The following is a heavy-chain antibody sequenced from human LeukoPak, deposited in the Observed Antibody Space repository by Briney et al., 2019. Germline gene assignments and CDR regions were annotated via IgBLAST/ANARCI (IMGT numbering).Heavy chain of an antibody. V-gene: IGHV4-30-4*01. CDR2: IYFSGST. D-gene: IGHD3-16*01. Sequence: SQTLSLTCSVSGGPISRGDYSWNWIRQPPGKGLEWIGYIYFSGSTYFNPSLNGRAALSIDTSRNQFSLNLTSVTAADTAVYYCTRNLGKWGQGTLVTVSS. J-gene: IGHJ4*02. CDR3: TRNLGK. CDR1: GGPISRGDYS.